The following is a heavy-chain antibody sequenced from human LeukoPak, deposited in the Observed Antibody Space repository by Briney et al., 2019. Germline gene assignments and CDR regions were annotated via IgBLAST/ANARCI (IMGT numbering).Heavy chain of an antibody. Sequence: SCAASGFTFSSYSMNWVRQAPGKGLEWVSYISSSSSTIYYADSVKGRFTISRDNAKNSLYLQMNSLRDEDTAVYYCARDYGPGGYSYGYGDYWGQGTLVTVSS. CDR3: ARDYGPGGYSYGYGDY. J-gene: IGHJ4*02. CDR2: ISSSSSTI. V-gene: IGHV3-48*02. D-gene: IGHD5-18*01. CDR1: GFTFSSYS.